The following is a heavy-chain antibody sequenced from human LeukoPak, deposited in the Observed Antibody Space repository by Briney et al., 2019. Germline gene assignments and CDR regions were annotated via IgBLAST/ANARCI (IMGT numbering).Heavy chain of an antibody. CDR3: VRGNDYGGPHY. CDR1: GFTFSSYW. D-gene: IGHD4-23*01. Sequence: GGSLRLSCAVSGFTFSSYWVHWVRQAPGKGLVWVSRIDRDGSRINYADSVKGRFSISRDNGKNTLFLQMNSLRAEDAAVYYCVRGNDYGGPHYWGQGTLVTVSS. CDR2: IDRDGSRI. V-gene: IGHV3-74*01. J-gene: IGHJ4*02.